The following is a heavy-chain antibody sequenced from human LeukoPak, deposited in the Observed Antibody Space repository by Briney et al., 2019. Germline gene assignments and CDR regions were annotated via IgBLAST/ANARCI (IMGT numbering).Heavy chain of an antibody. V-gene: IGHV3-48*03. CDR3: AVLDGVVSFDV. CDR2: ISNIARDI. D-gene: IGHD2-8*01. CDR1: GFTFADYE. J-gene: IGHJ3*01. Sequence: PGGSLRLSCEASGFTFADYEMNWVRQAPGKGLEWVSYISNIARDIYYADSVKGRFTISRDNAKKSLYLQMDSLRAEDTAIYYCAVLDGVVSFDVWGQGTKVTVSS.